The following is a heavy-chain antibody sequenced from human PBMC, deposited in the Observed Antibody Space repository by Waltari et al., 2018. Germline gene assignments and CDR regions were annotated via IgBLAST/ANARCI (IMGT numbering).Heavy chain of an antibody. CDR1: GGSISSYY. CDR3: ARDRGYSGYDYEYDYYYYMDV. D-gene: IGHD5-12*01. V-gene: IGHV4-59*01. CDR2: IYYSGST. J-gene: IGHJ6*03. Sequence: QVQLQESGPGLVKPSETLSLTCTVSGGSISSYYWSWIRQPPGKGLEWIGYIYYSGSTNYTPSLKSRVTISVDTSKNQFSLKLSSVTAADTAVYYCARDRGYSGYDYEYDYYYYMDVWGKGTTVTISS.